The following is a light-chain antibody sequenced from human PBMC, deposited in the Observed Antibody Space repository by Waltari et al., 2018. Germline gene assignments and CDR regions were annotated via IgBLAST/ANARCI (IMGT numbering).Light chain of an antibody. CDR1: NSDVGSYTF. CDR3: CSYAGSSTWV. J-gene: IGLJ3*02. Sequence: QYALTQPASVSGSPGQSLTISCTGTNSDVGSYTFVSWFQQHRGKAPKLIIYDGSKRPSGISNRFSGSKSGNTASLTISGLQAGDETDYYCCSYAGSSTWVFGGGTKLTVL. CDR2: DGS. V-gene: IGLV2-23*01.